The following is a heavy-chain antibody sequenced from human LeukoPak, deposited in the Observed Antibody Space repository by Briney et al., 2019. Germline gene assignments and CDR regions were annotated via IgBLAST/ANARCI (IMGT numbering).Heavy chain of an antibody. J-gene: IGHJ4*02. CDR2: IVVGSGNT. Sequence: GTSVKVSFQASGFTFTCSAVQWVRQARGQRLEGIGWIVVGSGNTNYAQKFQERVTITRDMSTSTAYMELSSLRSEDTAVYYCAAGGQLRYFDWLLPEPYYFDYWGQGTLVTVSS. V-gene: IGHV1-58*01. CDR3: AAGGQLRYFDWLLPEPYYFDY. D-gene: IGHD3-9*01. CDR1: GFTFTCSA.